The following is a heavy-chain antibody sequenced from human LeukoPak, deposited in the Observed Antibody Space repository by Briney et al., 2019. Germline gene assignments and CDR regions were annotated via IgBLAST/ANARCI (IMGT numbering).Heavy chain of an antibody. CDR3: AREILGGFNPGAY. Sequence: SETLSLTCTVSLDSTTSNFWSWVRQPPGKSLEWIGEIHRSGSPDYNPSLQSRVTISIDRSRNQIVLELSSVTAADTAVYYCAREILGGFNPGAYWGQGTLVTVSS. V-gene: IGHV4-4*02. D-gene: IGHD1-14*01. CDR1: LDSTTSNFW. J-gene: IGHJ4*02. CDR2: IHRSGSP.